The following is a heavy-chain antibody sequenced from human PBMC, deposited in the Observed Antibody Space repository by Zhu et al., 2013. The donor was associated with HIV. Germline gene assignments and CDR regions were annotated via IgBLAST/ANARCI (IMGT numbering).Heavy chain of an antibody. D-gene: IGHD2-2*01. V-gene: IGHV1-2*02. Sequence: QVELVQSGAELKKPGASVKVSCKASGYTFTAYYVHWVRQAPGQGLEWLGWINPYTGGTNYTQKFQGRVTMTSETSISTAYLELRRLRFDDTAVYFCARGVADYCSSARCPSWFDPWAREPWSPSPQ. CDR3: ARGVADYCSSARCPSWFDP. CDR1: GYTFTAYY. J-gene: IGHJ5*02. CDR2: INPYTGGT.